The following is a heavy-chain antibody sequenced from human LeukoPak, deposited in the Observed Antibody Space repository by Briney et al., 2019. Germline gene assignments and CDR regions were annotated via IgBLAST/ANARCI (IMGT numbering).Heavy chain of an antibody. V-gene: IGHV4-38-2*02. CDR2: LLDSVNT. D-gene: IGHD5-18*01. Sequence: SETLSLTCSVSGDSIISAYFWAWIRQPPGKGPEWIAYLLDSVNTKDNPSLNSRLTLSADTSKNQFSLRLSSVTAADTAVYYCATIKRGSIYGYFDFWGQGIKVTVSS. CDR1: GDSIISAYF. CDR3: ATIKRGSIYGYFDF. J-gene: IGHJ4*02.